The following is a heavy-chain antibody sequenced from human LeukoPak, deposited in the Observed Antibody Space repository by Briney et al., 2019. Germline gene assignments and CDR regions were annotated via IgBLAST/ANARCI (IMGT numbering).Heavy chain of an antibody. J-gene: IGHJ4*02. CDR3: AKDIKPRVEMATIIDY. Sequence: GGSLRLSCAASGFTFDDYTMHWVRQAPGKGLEWVSLISWDGGSSYYADSVKGRFTISRDNSKNSLYLQMNSLRTEDTALYYCAKDIKPRVEMATIIDYWGQGTLVTVSS. V-gene: IGHV3-43*01. CDR1: GFTFDDYT. CDR2: ISWDGGSS. D-gene: IGHD5-24*01.